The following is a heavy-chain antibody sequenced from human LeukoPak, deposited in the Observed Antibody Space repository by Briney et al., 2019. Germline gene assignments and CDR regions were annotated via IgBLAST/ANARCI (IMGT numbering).Heavy chain of an antibody. CDR2: IYYSGTT. D-gene: IGHD1-26*01. J-gene: IGHJ3*02. V-gene: IGHV4-59*12. Sequence: SETLSLICTVSGGSISSYYWSWIRQTPGKELEWIGYIYYSGTTNYNPSLNSRVTISLDASNKQLSLTLSSVTAEDTAVYYCASLELIGEKRGAFHTWGQGTMVTVSS. CDR3: ASLELIGEKRGAFHT. CDR1: GGSISSYY.